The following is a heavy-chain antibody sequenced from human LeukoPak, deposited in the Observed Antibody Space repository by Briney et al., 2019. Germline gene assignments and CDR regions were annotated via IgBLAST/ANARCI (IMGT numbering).Heavy chain of an antibody. Sequence: SETLSLTCTVSGGSISSYYWSWIRQPAGKGLEWIGRIYTSGSTNYNPSLKSRVTISVDTSKNQFSLKLSSVTAADTAVYYCARMAPTTVVTPGSGNYYYGMDVWGQGTTVTVSS. CDR1: GGSISSYY. CDR2: IYTSGST. J-gene: IGHJ6*02. CDR3: ARMAPTTVVTPGSGNYYYGMDV. D-gene: IGHD4-23*01. V-gene: IGHV4-4*07.